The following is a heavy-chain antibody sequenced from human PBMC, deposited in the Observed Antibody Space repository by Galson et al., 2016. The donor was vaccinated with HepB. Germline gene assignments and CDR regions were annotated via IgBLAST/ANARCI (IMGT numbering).Heavy chain of an antibody. CDR3: AAAAAANDLDY. J-gene: IGHJ4*02. V-gene: IGHV3-53*01. CDR1: GFAISNNH. CDR2: IYFDGRP. Sequence: SLRLSCAASGFAISNNHMSWVRQAPGKGLDWVSLIYFDGRPFHADSVKGRFTISRDISKNTVYLQRSRLIAEDTAVYYCAAAAAANDLDYCGQGTPVTVSS. D-gene: IGHD6-13*01.